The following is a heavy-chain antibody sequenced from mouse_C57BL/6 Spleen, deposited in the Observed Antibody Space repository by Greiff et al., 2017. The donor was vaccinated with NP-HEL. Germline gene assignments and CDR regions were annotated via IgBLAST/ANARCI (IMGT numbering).Heavy chain of an antibody. J-gene: IGHJ4*01. Sequence: QVQLQQPGAELVKPGASVKMSCKASGYTFTSYWMTWVKQRPGQGLEWIGDIYPGSGSTNYNEKFKSKATLTVDTSSSTAYMQLSSLTSEDSAVYYCARSPYDCYAMDYWGQGTSVTVSS. CDR3: ARSPYDCYAMDY. V-gene: IGHV1-55*01. CDR1: GYTFTSYW. CDR2: IYPGSGST. D-gene: IGHD6-5*01.